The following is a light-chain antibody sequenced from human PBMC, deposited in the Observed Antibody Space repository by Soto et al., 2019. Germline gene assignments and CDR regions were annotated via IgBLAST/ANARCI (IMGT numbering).Light chain of an antibody. CDR3: ETWVNDTRV. Sequence: QPVLTQSSSASASLGSSVKLTCTLSSDHNNYIIAWHQQHPGKAPRFLMTVEASGTYNKGSGIPDRFSGSSSGADSYLTISILQSEDEAPYYCETWVNDTRVFGRGTKLTVL. J-gene: IGLJ2*01. CDR1: SDHNNYI. V-gene: IGLV4-60*03. CDR2: VEASGTY.